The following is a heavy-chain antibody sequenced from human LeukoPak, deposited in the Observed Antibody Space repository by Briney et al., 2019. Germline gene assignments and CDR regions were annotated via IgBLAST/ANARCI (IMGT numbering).Heavy chain of an antibody. J-gene: IGHJ6*03. D-gene: IGHD3-10*01. V-gene: IGHV1-46*01. CDR2: INPSGGST. CDR3: ARGGIGQYYYGSGSSSRDYYYYMDV. CDR1: GYTFTTYY. Sequence: GASVKVSCKASGYTFTTYYMHWVRQAPGQGLEWMGIINPSGGSTSYAQKFQGRVTMTRDMSTSTAYMELSSLRSEDTAVYYCARGGIGQYYYGSGSSSRDYYYYMDVWGKGTTVTVSS.